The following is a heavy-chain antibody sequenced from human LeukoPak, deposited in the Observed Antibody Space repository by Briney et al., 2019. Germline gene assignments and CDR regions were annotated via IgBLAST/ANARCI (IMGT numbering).Heavy chain of an antibody. CDR2: IYPGDSDT. V-gene: IGHV5-51*01. CDR3: ARSKEIDY. Sequence: GESPTISCKASGYSFTSYWIGWVRQMPGKGLEWMGFIYPGDSDTRYSPSFQGQVTISADKSITTAYLEWSSLKASDTAMYYCARSKEIDYWGQGTLVTVSS. J-gene: IGHJ4*02. CDR1: GYSFTSYW. D-gene: IGHD5-24*01.